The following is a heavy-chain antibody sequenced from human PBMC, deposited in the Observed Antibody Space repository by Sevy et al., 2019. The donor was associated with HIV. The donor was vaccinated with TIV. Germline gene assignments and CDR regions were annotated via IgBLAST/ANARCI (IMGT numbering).Heavy chain of an antibody. Sequence: ASVKVSCKASGYTFISYGISWVRQAPGQGLEWMGWISTYNGNTNYAQKFQGRVTMTTDTSTSTVYMELRSLRSDDAAIYYCARDPRTFSFDSSGYGHDYWGQGTLVTVSS. CDR2: ISTYNGNT. V-gene: IGHV1-18*01. D-gene: IGHD3-22*01. CDR1: GYTFISYG. CDR3: ARDPRTFSFDSSGYGHDY. J-gene: IGHJ4*02.